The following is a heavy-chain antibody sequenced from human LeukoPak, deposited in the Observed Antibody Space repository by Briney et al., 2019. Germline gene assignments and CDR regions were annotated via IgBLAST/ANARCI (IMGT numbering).Heavy chain of an antibody. V-gene: IGHV1-69*13. CDR1: GYTFTSYG. CDR2: IIPIFGTA. Sequence: SVKVSCKASGYTFTSYGISWVRQAPGQGLEWMGGIIPIFGTANYAQKFQGRVTITADESTSTAYMELSSLRSEDAAVYYCARAYYDSSGYYRYWGQGTLVTVSS. D-gene: IGHD3-22*01. J-gene: IGHJ4*02. CDR3: ARAYYDSSGYYRY.